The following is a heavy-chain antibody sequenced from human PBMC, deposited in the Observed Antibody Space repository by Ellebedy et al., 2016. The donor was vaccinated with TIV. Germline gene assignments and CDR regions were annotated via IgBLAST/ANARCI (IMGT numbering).Heavy chain of an antibody. V-gene: IGHV4-31*01. CDR3: ARRARYYYYYGLDV. J-gene: IGHJ6*02. Sequence: MPSETLSLTCTASGAFISSGVHYWSWIRQHPGKGLEWIGHIFYSGSTYYNPSRKSLVTISVDTTKNQFSLKLTSVTAADTAVYYCARRARYYYYYGLDVWGQGTPVTVSS. CDR1: GAFISSGVHY. CDR2: IFYSGST.